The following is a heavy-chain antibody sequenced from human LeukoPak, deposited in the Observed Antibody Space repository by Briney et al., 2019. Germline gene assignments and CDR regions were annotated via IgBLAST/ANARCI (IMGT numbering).Heavy chain of an antibody. J-gene: IGHJ4*02. CDR3: ARGVYSYVFDY. CDR1: GFTFSSFW. D-gene: IGHD5-18*01. Sequence: GGSLRLSCAASGFTFSSFWMHWVRQAPGKGLVWVSRINTDGSSTDYADSVKGRFTISRDNAKNSLYLQMNSLRAEDTAVYYCARGVYSYVFDYWGQGTLVTVSS. V-gene: IGHV3-74*01. CDR2: INTDGSST.